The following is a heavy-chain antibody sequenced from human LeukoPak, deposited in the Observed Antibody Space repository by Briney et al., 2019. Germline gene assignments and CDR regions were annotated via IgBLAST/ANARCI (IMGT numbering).Heavy chain of an antibody. J-gene: IGHJ6*03. Sequence: GGSLRLSCAASGFTFDDYGMSWVRQAPGKGLEWVSGINWNGGSTGYADSVKGRFTISRDNAKNSLYLQMNSLRAEDTALYYCARVGYYDFWSGYSYSYYYMDVWGKGTTVTVSS. CDR3: ARVGYYDFWSGYSYSYYYMDV. CDR1: GFTFDDYG. CDR2: INWNGGST. D-gene: IGHD3-3*01. V-gene: IGHV3-20*04.